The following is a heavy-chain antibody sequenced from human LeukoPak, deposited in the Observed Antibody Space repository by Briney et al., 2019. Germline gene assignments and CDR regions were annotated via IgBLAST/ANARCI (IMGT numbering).Heavy chain of an antibody. CDR1: TFSFSYYW. CDR3: ARIGGDTYYFDY. V-gene: IGHV3-7*01. J-gene: IGHJ4*02. Sequence: GGSLRLSCAASTFSFSYYWMRWVRLAPGKGLEWVASLKQDGSEKDYVDSVKGRFTISRDNAKNSLYLQMNSLRVEDTAVYYCARIGGDTYYFDYWGQGTLVTVSS. D-gene: IGHD2-21*02. CDR2: LKQDGSEK.